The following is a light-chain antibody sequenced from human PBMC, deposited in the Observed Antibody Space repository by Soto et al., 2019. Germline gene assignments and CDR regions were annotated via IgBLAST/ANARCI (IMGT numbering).Light chain of an antibody. CDR1: QNVYNN. J-gene: IGKJ4*01. Sequence: EIVMTQSPATLSVSPGEGATLSCKASQNVYNNLAWYQQRPGQPPRLLIYDASTRATGISARFSGSGYGTEFTLTISSLQSXXXXXXXXXXXRNWPLTFGGGTKVDI. CDR2: DAS. CDR3: XXXRNWPLT. V-gene: IGKV3-15*01.